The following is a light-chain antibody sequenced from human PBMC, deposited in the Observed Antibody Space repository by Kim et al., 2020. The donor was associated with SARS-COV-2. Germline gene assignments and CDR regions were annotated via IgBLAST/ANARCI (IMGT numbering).Light chain of an antibody. Sequence: AQGKTARIPCGGKNIGSKSVHWYQQKPGQAPVLVIYYESDRPSGIPERFSGSNSGNTATLTISRVEAGDEADYYCQVWDSSSDQVFGGGTKLTVL. J-gene: IGLJ3*02. CDR2: YES. V-gene: IGLV3-21*04. CDR1: NIGSKS. CDR3: QVWDSSSDQV.